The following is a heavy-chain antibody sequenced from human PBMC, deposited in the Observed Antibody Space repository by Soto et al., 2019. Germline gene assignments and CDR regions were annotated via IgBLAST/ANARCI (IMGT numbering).Heavy chain of an antibody. V-gene: IGHV3-9*01. D-gene: IGHD6-13*01. CDR3: VKDESINWYSGHFRH. J-gene: IGHJ1*01. CDR1: GFTFDDYA. Sequence: GGSLRLSCAASGFTFDDYAMHWVRQVPGKGLEWVSGINWNSGSIGYGDSVRGRFAISRDNAKNSLHLQMNSLSAEDTAFYYCVKDESINWYSGHFRHWGQGTLVTVSS. CDR2: INWNSGSI.